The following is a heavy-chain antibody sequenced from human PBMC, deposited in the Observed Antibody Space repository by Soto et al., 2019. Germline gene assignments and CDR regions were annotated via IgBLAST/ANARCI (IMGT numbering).Heavy chain of an antibody. J-gene: IGHJ5*01. Sequence: PGGSLRLSCAASGFTVSSKYMSWLRQAPGKGLECVSVIYSGGSTYYADSVKGRFTISGDNSKNTLYLQMNSLRVEDMAVYYFAKDLPGELLTTCFDSWGQGTLVTVSS. CDR2: IYSGGST. CDR3: AKDLPGELLTTCFDS. CDR1: GFTVSSKY. V-gene: IGHV3-53*01. D-gene: IGHD3-10*01.